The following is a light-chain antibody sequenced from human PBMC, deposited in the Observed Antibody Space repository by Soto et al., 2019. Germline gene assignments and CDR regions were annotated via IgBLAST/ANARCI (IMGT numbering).Light chain of an antibody. J-gene: IGKJ1*01. CDR1: QSISSY. Sequence: DIQMTQSPSSLSASVGDRVTITCRASQSISSYLNWYQQKPGKAPKLLIYAASSLQSGVPSRFSGSGSGTDFTLPISSLQPEDFATYYCQQSYSTLSWTFGQGTKVDIK. CDR2: AAS. CDR3: QQSYSTLSWT. V-gene: IGKV1-39*01.